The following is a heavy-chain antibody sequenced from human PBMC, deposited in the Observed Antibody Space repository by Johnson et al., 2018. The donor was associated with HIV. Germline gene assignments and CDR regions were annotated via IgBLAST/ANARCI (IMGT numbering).Heavy chain of an antibody. Sequence: QVQLVESGGGVVQPGRSLRLSCAPSGFTFSSYAMHWVRQAPGKGLEWVAVISYDGSNKYYADSVKGRFTISRDNSKNTLYLQMGSLRAEDMAVYYCARSARGIMGAFDSWGQGTMVTVSS. V-gene: IGHV3-30*14. CDR3: ARSARGIMGAFDS. D-gene: IGHD3-16*01. CDR1: GFTFSSYA. J-gene: IGHJ3*02. CDR2: ISYDGSNK.